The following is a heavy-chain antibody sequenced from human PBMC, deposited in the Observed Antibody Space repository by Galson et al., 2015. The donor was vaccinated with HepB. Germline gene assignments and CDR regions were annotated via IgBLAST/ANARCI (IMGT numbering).Heavy chain of an antibody. CDR2: ISSSSSYI. CDR3: ASTYYYDSSGYGDDAFDI. J-gene: IGHJ3*02. CDR1: GFTFSSYS. D-gene: IGHD3-22*01. V-gene: IGHV3-21*01. Sequence: SLRLSCAASGFTFSSYSMNWVRQAPGKGLEWVSSISSSSSYIYYADSVKGRFTISRDNAKNSLYLQMNSLRAEDTAVYYCASTYYYDSSGYGDDAFDIWGQGTMVTVSS.